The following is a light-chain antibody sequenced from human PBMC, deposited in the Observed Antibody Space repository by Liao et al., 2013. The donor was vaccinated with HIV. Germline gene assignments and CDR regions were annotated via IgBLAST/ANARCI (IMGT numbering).Light chain of an antibody. J-gene: IGLJ2*01. CDR2: YDS. V-gene: IGLV3-21*01. CDR3: QAWDGSSVV. Sequence: SYELTQPPSVSVAPGKTARITCGGNNIGSKSVHWYQQKPGQAPVLVIYYDSDRPSGIPERFSGSNSGNTATLTISGTQPMDEADYYCQAWDGSSVVFGGGTKLTVL. CDR1: NIGSKS.